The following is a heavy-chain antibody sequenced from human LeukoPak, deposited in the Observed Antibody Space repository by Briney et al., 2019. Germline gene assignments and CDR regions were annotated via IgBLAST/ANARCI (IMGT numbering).Heavy chain of an antibody. J-gene: IGHJ4*02. CDR3: ARDGSGSYLADY. V-gene: IGHV3-21*01. Sequence: GESLRLSCAASGFTFSSYSINWVRQAPGKGLEWVSSISSSSSYIYYADSVKGRFTISRDNAKNSLYLQMNSLRAEDTAVYYCARDGSGSYLADYWGQGTLVTVSS. CDR1: GFTFSSYS. D-gene: IGHD1-26*01. CDR2: ISSSSSYI.